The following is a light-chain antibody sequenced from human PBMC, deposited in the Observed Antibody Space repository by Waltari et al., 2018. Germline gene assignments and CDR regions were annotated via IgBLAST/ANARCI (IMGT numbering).Light chain of an antibody. CDR2: GNR. V-gene: IGLV1-40*01. CDR1: SSKIGAGYD. Sequence: SVLTQPPSVSGAPGQRVTISCTGSSSKIGAGYDVHWYQQPPGTAPTLLMYGNRRRPAGVPERFSGAKAGTAASLAITGVQAEDEADYYCQSYDSSLSGSRVFGGGTKLTIL. J-gene: IGLJ2*01. CDR3: QSYDSSLSGSRV.